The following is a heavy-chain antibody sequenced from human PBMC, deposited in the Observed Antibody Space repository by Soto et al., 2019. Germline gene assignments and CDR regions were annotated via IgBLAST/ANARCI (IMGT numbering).Heavy chain of an antibody. J-gene: IGHJ4*02. Sequence: EVQLLESGGGLVQPGGSLRLSCAASGLTFGTYAMSWVRQAPGQGLEWVSAISSSGGSTFYADSVKGRFTISRDNSNNTLFLQMTSLRAEDTATYYCAKDNRGCTVGVLDYWGQGTPVTVSS. V-gene: IGHV3-23*01. CDR1: GLTFGTYA. CDR2: ISSSGGST. CDR3: AKDNRGCTVGVLDY. D-gene: IGHD1-26*01.